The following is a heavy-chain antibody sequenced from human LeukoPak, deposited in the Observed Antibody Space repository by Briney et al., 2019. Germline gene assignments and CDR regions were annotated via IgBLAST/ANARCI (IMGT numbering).Heavy chain of an antibody. D-gene: IGHD5-18*01. Sequence: GGSLRLSCTASGFNFGDHAMSWVRQAPGKGLEWVGFIRSKAYRGTTEYAASVTGRFTISRDDSKSIAFLHMNSLKTEDTALYYCTRGPIQLWIHNAMDVWGQGTTVTVSS. CDR1: GFNFGDHA. CDR2: IRSKAYRGTT. V-gene: IGHV3-49*04. J-gene: IGHJ6*02. CDR3: TRGPIQLWIHNAMDV.